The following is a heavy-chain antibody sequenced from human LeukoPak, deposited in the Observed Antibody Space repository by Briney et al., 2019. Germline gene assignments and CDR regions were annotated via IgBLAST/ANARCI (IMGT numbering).Heavy chain of an antibody. V-gene: IGHV4-34*01. CDR2: INHSGST. Sequence: SETLSLTCAVYGGSFSGYYWSWIRQPPGKGLEWIGEINHSGSTNYNPSLKSRVTMSVDTSKNQFSLKLSSVTAADTAVYYCARENIVVVPAAIWYYYYYMDVWGKGTTVTVSS. J-gene: IGHJ6*03. D-gene: IGHD2-2*02. CDR3: ARENIVVVPAAIWYYYYYMDV. CDR1: GGSFSGYY.